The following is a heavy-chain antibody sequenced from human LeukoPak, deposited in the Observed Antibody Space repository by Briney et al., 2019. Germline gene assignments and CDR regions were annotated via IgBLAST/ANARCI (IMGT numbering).Heavy chain of an antibody. CDR3: ARGDYYXXYMDV. CDR1: GFTVSSNY. CDR2: IYSGGST. Sequence: GGSLRLSCAASGFTVSSNYMSWVRQAPGKGLEWVSVIYSGGSTYYADYVKCRFTISRDNAKNTLYLQMKSLRAEDTAVYYCARGDYYXXYMDVWGKXTTVXXSS. V-gene: IGHV3-66*02. J-gene: IGHJ6*03.